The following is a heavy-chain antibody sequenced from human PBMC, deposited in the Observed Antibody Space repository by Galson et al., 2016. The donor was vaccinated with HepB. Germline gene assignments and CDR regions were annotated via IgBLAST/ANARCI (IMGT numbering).Heavy chain of an antibody. CDR1: GYSFTTYY. D-gene: IGHD3-22*01. CDR3: ARVEFYYDRSGSGYYFDY. J-gene: IGHJ4*02. Sequence: SVKVSCKASGYSFTTYYIHWVRQAPGEGLEWMGAINPAGGNTNYAQKFQGRVTMTKDTSTSTVYMELGSLRSEDTAVYYCARVEFYYDRSGSGYYFDYWGQGTLVTVSS. V-gene: IGHV1-46*01. CDR2: INPAGGNT.